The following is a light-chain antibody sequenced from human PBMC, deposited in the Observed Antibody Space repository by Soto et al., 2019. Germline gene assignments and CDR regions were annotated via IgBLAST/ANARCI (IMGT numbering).Light chain of an antibody. CDR3: MQARQNPWT. CDR2: LGS. J-gene: IGKJ1*01. CDR1: QSLLHSNGYNY. V-gene: IGKV2-28*01. Sequence: DIVMTQSPLSLPVTPGEPASISCRSSQSLLHSNGYNYLDWYLQKPGQSPQLLIYLGSNRASGVPDRFSGSGSGTDFTLKISRVEAEDFGVYYCMQARQNPWTFDQGTKVEIK.